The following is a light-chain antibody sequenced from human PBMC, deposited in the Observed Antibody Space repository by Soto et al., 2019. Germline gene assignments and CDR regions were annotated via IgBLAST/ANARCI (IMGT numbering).Light chain of an antibody. CDR2: EVS. Sequence: QSVLTQPASVSGSPGQSITISCTGTSSDDGGYNYVSWYQQYPGKAPKLMIYEVSNRPSGVSNRFSGSKSGNTASLTISGLQAEDEADYYCSSFTSTHTGVFGGGTKLTVL. CDR1: SSDDGGYNY. J-gene: IGLJ3*02. V-gene: IGLV2-14*01. CDR3: SSFTSTHTGV.